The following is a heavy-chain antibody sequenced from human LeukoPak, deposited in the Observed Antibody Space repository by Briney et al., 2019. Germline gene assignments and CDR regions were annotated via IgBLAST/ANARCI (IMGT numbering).Heavy chain of an antibody. Sequence: SETLSLTCTVSGGSISSYYWSWIRQPPGKGLEWIGYIYYSGSTNYNPSLKSRVTISVDTSKNQFSLKLSSVTAADTAVYYCAANTMVRGVITDYWGQGTLVTVSS. CDR3: AANTMVRGVITDY. CDR2: IYYSGST. D-gene: IGHD3-10*01. J-gene: IGHJ4*02. CDR1: GGSISSYY. V-gene: IGHV4-59*01.